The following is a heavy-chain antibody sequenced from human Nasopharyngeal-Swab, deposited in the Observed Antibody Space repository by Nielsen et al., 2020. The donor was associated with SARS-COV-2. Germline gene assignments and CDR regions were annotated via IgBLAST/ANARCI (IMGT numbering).Heavy chain of an antibody. V-gene: IGHV4-34*01. Sequence: RQAPGKGLGWIGEINHSGSTNYNPSLKSRVTISVDTSKNQFSLKLSSVTAADTAVYYCAREALLGYCSGGSCYRTWFDPWGQGTLVTVSS. CDR2: INHSGST. J-gene: IGHJ5*02. CDR3: AREALLGYCSGGSCYRTWFDP. D-gene: IGHD2-15*01.